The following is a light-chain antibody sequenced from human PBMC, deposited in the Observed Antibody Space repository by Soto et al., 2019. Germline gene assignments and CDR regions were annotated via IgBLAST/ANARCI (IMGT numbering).Light chain of an antibody. J-gene: IGLJ3*02. CDR1: SSDIGSNS. CDR3: ATWSDSLKGWV. CDR2: AND. V-gene: IGLV1-44*01. Sequence: QSVLTQPPSASRTPGQRVTIPCSGSSSDIGSNSVNWYQQLPGAAPRLLIYANDHRPSGVPDRFSASKSGTSASLAISGVRSEDEAFYYCATWSDSLKGWVFGGGTTLTVL.